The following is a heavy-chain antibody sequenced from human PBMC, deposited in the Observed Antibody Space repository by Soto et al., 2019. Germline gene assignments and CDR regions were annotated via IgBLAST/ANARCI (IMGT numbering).Heavy chain of an antibody. CDR3: ARGVTMVRGVIHTPYFDY. Sequence: QVQLQESGPGLVKPSQTLSLTCTVSGGSISSGGYYWSWIRQHPGKGLEWIGYIYYSGSTYYNPSLKSRVTISVDTSKNQFSLKLSSVIAADTAVYYCARGVTMVRGVIHTPYFDYWGQGTLVTVSS. J-gene: IGHJ4*02. D-gene: IGHD3-10*01. V-gene: IGHV4-31*03. CDR1: GGSISSGGYY. CDR2: IYYSGST.